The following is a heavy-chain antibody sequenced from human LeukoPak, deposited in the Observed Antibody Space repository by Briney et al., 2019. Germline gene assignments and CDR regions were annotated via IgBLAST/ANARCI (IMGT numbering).Heavy chain of an antibody. CDR2: IYYSGST. CDR1: GGSISSSSYY. Sequence: SETLSLTCTVSGGSISSSSYYWGWIRQPPGKGLEWIGSIYYSGSTYYNPSLKSRVTISVDTSKNQFSLKLSSVTAADTAVYYCARPGDGSGIGFIFEGFDYWGQGTLVTVSS. V-gene: IGHV4-39*01. D-gene: IGHD3-10*01. CDR3: ARPGDGSGIGFIFEGFDY. J-gene: IGHJ4*02.